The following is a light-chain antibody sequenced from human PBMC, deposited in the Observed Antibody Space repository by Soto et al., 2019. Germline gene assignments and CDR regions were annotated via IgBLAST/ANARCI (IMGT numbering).Light chain of an antibody. J-gene: IGLJ1*01. CDR2: SSY. CDR1: SSNIGAGYD. CDR3: QSYDSSMSAYV. V-gene: IGLV1-40*01. Sequence: QSVLTQPPSVSGAPGQRVTISCTGSSSNIGAGYDVHWFQQFPGTAPKLLIYSSYNRPSGVPDRFSGSKSGTSASLAITGLQAEDEADLYCQSYDSSMSAYVFGTGTKVTVL.